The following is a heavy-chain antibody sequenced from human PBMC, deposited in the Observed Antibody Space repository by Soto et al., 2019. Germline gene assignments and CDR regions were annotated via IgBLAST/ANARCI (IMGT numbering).Heavy chain of an antibody. CDR3: ARHLGTMVRGVTGRVDY. D-gene: IGHD3-10*01. V-gene: IGHV4-34*01. Sequence: SETLSLTCAVYGGSFSGYYWSWIRQPPGKGLEWIGEINHSGSTNYNPSLKSRVTISVDTSKNQFSLKLSSVTAADTAVYYCARHLGTMVRGVTGRVDYWGQGTLVPVAS. J-gene: IGHJ4*02. CDR2: INHSGST. CDR1: GGSFSGYY.